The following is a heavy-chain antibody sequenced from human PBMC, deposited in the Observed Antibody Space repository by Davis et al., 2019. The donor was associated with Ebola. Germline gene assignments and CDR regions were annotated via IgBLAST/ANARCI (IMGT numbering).Heavy chain of an antibody. CDR3: VRLGGMYLGTNWFDP. Sequence: SETLSLTCAVYGGSFSGYYYNWIRQPPGRGLEWIGNIYYSGTTHYNPSLKTRVTISVDTSKNQFSLRLTSVTAADTAVYYCVRLGGMYLGTNWFDPWGQGTLVTVSS. J-gene: IGHJ5*02. CDR1: GGSFSGYY. D-gene: IGHD1-26*01. V-gene: IGHV4-59*08. CDR2: IYYSGTT.